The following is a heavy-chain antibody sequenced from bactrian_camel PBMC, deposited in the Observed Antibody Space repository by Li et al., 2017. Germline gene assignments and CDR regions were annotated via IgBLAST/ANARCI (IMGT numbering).Heavy chain of an antibody. CDR2: ISTRGSTT. D-gene: IGHD2*01. CDR1: GFTFSSNH. V-gene: IGHV3-2*01. Sequence: VQLVESGGGLVQPGGSLRLSCAASGFTFSSNHMTWVRQAPGKGLGWVASISTRGSTTYYADSVKGRFTISRDNAKNTVYLQMNSLKSEDTSQYYCATALGGAWWFDFGYWGQGTQVTVSS. J-gene: IGHJ6*01. CDR3: ATALGGAWWFDFGY.